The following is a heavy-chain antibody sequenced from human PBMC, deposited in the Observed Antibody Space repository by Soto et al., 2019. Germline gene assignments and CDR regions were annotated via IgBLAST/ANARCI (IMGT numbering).Heavy chain of an antibody. CDR3: ARERYVAFRDSQYDS. J-gene: IGHJ4*02. D-gene: IGHD2-15*01. Sequence: ASVKVSCKASGYRFSTYGINSVRQPPGQGLERMGWTSTNNDDRNYAQKFQGRVTFTTDTSTSTAYMELRGLISDDTAVYFCARERYVAFRDSQYDSWGQGTQVTVSS. CDR1: GYRFSTYG. CDR2: TSTNNDDR. V-gene: IGHV1-18*04.